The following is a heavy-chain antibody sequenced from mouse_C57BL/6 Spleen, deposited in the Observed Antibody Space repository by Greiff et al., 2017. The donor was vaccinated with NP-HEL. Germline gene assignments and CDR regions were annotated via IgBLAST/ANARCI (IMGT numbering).Heavy chain of an antibody. CDR1: GYTFTEYT. J-gene: IGHJ2*01. CDR3: ARHGIYYGNPYYFDY. CDR2: FYPGSGSI. D-gene: IGHD2-1*01. Sequence: QVQLRSGAELVKPGASVKLSCKASGYTFTEYTIHWVKQRSGQGLEWIGWFYPGSGSIKYNEKFKDKATLTADKSSSTVYMELSRLTSEDSAVYFCARHGIYYGNPYYFDYWGQGTTLTVSS. V-gene: IGHV1-62-2*01.